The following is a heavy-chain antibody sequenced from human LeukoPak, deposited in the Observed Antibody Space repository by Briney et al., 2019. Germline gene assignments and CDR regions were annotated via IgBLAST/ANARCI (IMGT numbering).Heavy chain of an antibody. CDR1: GFTFNNYP. CDR3: AREGLGFDY. CDR2: ISHDGSDE. J-gene: IGHJ4*02. D-gene: IGHD7-27*01. Sequence: PGGSLRLSCTTSGFTFNNYPMHWVRQAPGKGREWVAIISHDGSDENYADYVKGRFIISRDNSMKTLFLQMNSLGVDDTAVYYCAREGLGFDYWGQGTLVTVSS. V-gene: IGHV3-30*04.